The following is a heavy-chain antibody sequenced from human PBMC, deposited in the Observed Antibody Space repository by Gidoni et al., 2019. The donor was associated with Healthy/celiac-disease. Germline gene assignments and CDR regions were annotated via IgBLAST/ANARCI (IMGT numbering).Heavy chain of an antibody. CDR1: GFTFSSYA. CDR2: ISGSGGST. D-gene: IGHD6-19*01. V-gene: IGHV3-23*01. J-gene: IGHJ5*02. CDR3: AARRGIAVAGPYT. Sequence: EVQLLESGGGLVQPGGSLRLSCAASGFTFSSYAMSWVRQAPGKGLEWVSAISGSGGSTYYADSVKGRFTISRDNSKNTLYLQMNSLRAEDTAVYYCAARRGIAVAGPYTWGQGTLVTVSS.